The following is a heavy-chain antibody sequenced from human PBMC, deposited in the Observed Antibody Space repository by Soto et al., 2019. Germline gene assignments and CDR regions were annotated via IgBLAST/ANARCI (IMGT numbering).Heavy chain of an antibody. CDR3: ASRIAVAGS. Sequence: GSLRLSCAASGFTFSSYGMHWVRQAPGKGLEWVAVISYDGSNKYYADSVKGRFTISRDNSKNTLYLQMNSLRAEDTAVYYCASRIAVAGSWGQGTLVTVSS. CDR2: ISYDGSNK. CDR1: GFTFSSYG. D-gene: IGHD6-19*01. V-gene: IGHV3-30*03. J-gene: IGHJ5*02.